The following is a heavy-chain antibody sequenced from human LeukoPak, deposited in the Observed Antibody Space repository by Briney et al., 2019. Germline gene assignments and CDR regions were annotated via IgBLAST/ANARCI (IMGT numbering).Heavy chain of an antibody. J-gene: IGHJ4*02. CDR3: AKDSNDILTGPNDY. CDR1: GFTFDDYA. D-gene: IGHD3-9*01. Sequence: GGSLRLSCATSGFTFDDYAMHCVRQAPGKGLEWVSGISWNSGSIGYADSVKGRFTISRDNAKNSLYLQMNSLRAEDTALYYCAKDSNDILTGPNDYWGQGTLVTVSS. V-gene: IGHV3-9*01. CDR2: ISWNSGSI.